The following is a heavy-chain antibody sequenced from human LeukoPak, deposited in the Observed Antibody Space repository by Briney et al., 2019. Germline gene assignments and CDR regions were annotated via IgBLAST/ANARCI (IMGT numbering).Heavy chain of an antibody. V-gene: IGHV4-34*01. J-gene: IGHJ3*02. D-gene: IGHD2-2*01. CDR1: GGSFSGYY. CDR3: ARAPRVVVPAAIGAFDI. Sequence: SETLSLTCAVYGGSFSGYYWSWIRQPPGKGLEWIGEIDHSGSTNYNPSLKSRVTISVDTSKTQFSLKLSSVTAADTAVYYCARAPRVVVPAAIGAFDIWGQGTMVTVSS. CDR2: IDHSGST.